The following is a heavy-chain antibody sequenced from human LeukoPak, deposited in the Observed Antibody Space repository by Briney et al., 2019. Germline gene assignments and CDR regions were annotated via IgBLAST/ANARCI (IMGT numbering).Heavy chain of an antibody. V-gene: IGHV4-34*01. CDR2: INHSGST. Sequence: SETLSLTCAVYGASFSGYYWSWIRQPPGRGLEWIGEINHSGSTNYNPSLKSRVSISVDSSKNQFSLKVSSVTAADTAVYYCARGSDTAAGLYWGQGTLVTVSS. D-gene: IGHD6-13*01. CDR1: GASFSGYY. J-gene: IGHJ4*02. CDR3: ARGSDTAAGLY.